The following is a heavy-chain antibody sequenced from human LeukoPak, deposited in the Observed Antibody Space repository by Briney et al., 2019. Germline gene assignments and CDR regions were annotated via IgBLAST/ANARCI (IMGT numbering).Heavy chain of an antibody. V-gene: IGHV3-53*01. D-gene: IGHD7-27*01. CDR2: IYTGGRT. CDR1: GFSVSNSF. J-gene: IGHJ4*02. CDR3: ARADAATGDEFDY. Sequence: PGGSLRLSCAVSGFSVSNSFMNWVRQSPGKGLEWVSVIYTGGRTYYADSVKGRFAISRDTSKNTLYLQMDSLRVEDTALYYCARADAATGDEFDYWGRGTLVTVSS.